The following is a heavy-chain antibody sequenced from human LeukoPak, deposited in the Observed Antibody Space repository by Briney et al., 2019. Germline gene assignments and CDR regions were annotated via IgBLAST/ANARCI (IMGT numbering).Heavy chain of an antibody. J-gene: IGHJ4*02. CDR3: AKEPGMAGGGTYTLFDD. CDR2: ISGSGGST. CDR1: GFTFSSYA. Sequence: GGSLRLSCAASGFTFSSYAMSWVRQAPGKGLEWISAISGSGGSTYYADSEKGRFTISRDNSKNTLYLQMNSLRAETTAVYSCAKEPGMAGGGTYTLFDDWGQGTLVTVSS. V-gene: IGHV3-23*01. D-gene: IGHD6-19*01.